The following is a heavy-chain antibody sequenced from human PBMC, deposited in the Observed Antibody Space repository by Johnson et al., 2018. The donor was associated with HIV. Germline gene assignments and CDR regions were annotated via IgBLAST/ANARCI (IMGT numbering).Heavy chain of an antibody. CDR1: GFTVSSNY. CDR2: IYSGGST. CDR3: AREVDYAVNTQHLYAFDI. Sequence: EVQLVESGGGLVQPGGSLRLSCAASGFTVSSNYMSWVRQALGKGLEWVSVIYSGGSTYYADSVKGRFTISRDNSKNTLYLQMNSLRAEDTAVYYCAREVDYAVNTQHLYAFDIWGQGTMVTVSS. J-gene: IGHJ3*02. V-gene: IGHV3-66*01. D-gene: IGHD4-17*01.